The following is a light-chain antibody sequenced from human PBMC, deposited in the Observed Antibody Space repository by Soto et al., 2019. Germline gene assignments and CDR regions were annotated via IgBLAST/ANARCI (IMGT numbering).Light chain of an antibody. V-gene: IGLV2-11*01. CDR2: DVS. CDR1: SSDVGGYNY. J-gene: IGLJ3*02. Sequence: CTGTSSDVGGYNYVSWYQQHPGKAPKLMIXDVSKRPSGVPDRFSGSKSGNTASLTISGLQAEDEDDYYCCSYAGSYWVFGGGTKLTVL. CDR3: CSYAGSYWV.